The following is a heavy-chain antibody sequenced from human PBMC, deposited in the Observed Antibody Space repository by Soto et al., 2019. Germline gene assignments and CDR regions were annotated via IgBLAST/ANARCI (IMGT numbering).Heavy chain of an antibody. CDR3: AKEGRW. CDR2: ISYDGSNK. V-gene: IGHV3-30*18. Sequence: GGAVRRCCVASGCTFSSYDMHWVRQAPGKGLEWVAVISYDGSNKYYADSVKGRFTISRDNSKNTLYLQMNSLRAEDTAVYYCAKEGRWWGQGTLVTVSS. D-gene: IGHD2-15*01. J-gene: IGHJ4*02. CDR1: GCTFSSYD.